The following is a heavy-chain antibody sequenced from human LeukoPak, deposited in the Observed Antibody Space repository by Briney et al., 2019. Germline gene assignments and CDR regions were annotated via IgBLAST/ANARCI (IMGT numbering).Heavy chain of an antibody. CDR3: AREKITHDHNYYYYYGMDV. Sequence: ASETLSLTCTVSGGSISSYYWSWIRQPPGKGLEWIGYIYYSGSTNYNPSLKSRVTISVDTSKNQFSLKLSSVTAADAAVYYCAREKITHDHNYYYYYGMDVWGQGTTVTVSS. J-gene: IGHJ6*02. D-gene: IGHD3-16*01. CDR2: IYYSGST. V-gene: IGHV4-59*01. CDR1: GGSISSYY.